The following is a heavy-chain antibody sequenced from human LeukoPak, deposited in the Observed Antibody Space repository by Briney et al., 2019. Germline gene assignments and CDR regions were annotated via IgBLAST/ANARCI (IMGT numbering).Heavy chain of an antibody. CDR2: VYDIEST. Sequence: ASETLSLTCAVYGGSFSGYYWSWIRQPPGKGLEWIGYVYDIESTNYNPSLKSRVTISVDTSKNQFSLNLSSVTAADTAVYYCARVPGKYCTGAGCNYLWGQGIPVTVSS. J-gene: IGHJ5*02. D-gene: IGHD2-15*01. V-gene: IGHV4-59*01. CDR1: GGSFSGYY. CDR3: ARVPGKYCTGAGCNYL.